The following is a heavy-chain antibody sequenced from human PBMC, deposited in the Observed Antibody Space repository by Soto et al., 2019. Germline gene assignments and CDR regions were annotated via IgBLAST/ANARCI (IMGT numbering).Heavy chain of an antibody. Sequence: GGSLRLSCAASGFTFSSYSMNWVRQAPGKGLEWVSSISSSSSYIYYADSVKGRFTISRDNAKNSLYLQMDSLRAEDTAVYYCARDGGNGSSTSCYLAYWGQGTLVTVSS. V-gene: IGHV3-21*01. CDR1: GFTFSSYS. CDR3: ARDGGNGSSTSCYLAY. CDR2: ISSSSSYI. J-gene: IGHJ4*02. D-gene: IGHD2-2*01.